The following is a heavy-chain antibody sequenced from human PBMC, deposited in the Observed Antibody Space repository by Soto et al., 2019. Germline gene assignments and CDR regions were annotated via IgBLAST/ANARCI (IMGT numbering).Heavy chain of an antibody. V-gene: IGHV1-2*02. CDR1: GYTFTGYY. CDR2: VSPNSGGA. D-gene: IGHD5-12*01. J-gene: IGHJ4*02. CDR3: ARANSGDDDEFDY. Sequence: ASVNVSCKSSGYTFTGYYIHWVRQAPGQGLECMGWVSPNSGGADYAQKFQGRVTMTRDTSVSSAYMELSSLTSDDTAVYYCARANSGDDDEFDYWGQGTPVTAPQ.